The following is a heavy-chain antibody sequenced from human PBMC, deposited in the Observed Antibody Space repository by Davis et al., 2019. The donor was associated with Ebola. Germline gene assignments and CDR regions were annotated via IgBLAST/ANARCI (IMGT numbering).Heavy chain of an antibody. J-gene: IGHJ6*04. D-gene: IGHD3-9*01. CDR1: VITFSSYA. V-gene: IGHV3-23*01. CDR3: ARGPWYRYFDWLFTSPFAYGMDV. Sequence: PGGSLRLSCADSVITFSSYAMTWVRQAPGKGLEWVSAISGSGGSTYYADSVKGRFTISRDNSKKTLYLQMNSLRAEDTAVYYCARGPWYRYFDWLFTSPFAYGMDVWGKGTTVTVSS. CDR2: ISGSGGST.